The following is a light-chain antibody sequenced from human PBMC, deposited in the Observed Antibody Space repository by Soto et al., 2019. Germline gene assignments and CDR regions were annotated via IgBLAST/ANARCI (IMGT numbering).Light chain of an antibody. CDR2: AAS. Sequence: DIPMTQSPSSLSASVGDRVTITCRASQGISNYLAWYQQKPGKVPKLLIYAASKLQSGVPSRFSGSGSGTDFTLTISRLQPQDVSTYYCLKYNSAPRLFGPWTKVAIK. J-gene: IGKJ3*01. CDR1: QGISNY. CDR3: LKYNSAPRL. V-gene: IGKV1-27*01.